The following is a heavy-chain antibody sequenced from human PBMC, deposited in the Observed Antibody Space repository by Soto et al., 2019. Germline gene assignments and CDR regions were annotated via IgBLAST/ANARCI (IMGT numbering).Heavy chain of an antibody. V-gene: IGHV3-23*01. D-gene: IGHD5-12*01. J-gene: IGHJ4*02. CDR3: AGYSGYDRKYYFDY. CDR1: GFTFSSYA. CDR2: ISGSGGST. Sequence: PGGSLRLSCAASGFTFSSYAMGWVRQAPGKGLEWVSAISGSGGSTYYADSVKGRFTISRDNSKNTLYLQMNSLRAEDTAVYYCAGYSGYDRKYYFDYWGQGTLVTVSS.